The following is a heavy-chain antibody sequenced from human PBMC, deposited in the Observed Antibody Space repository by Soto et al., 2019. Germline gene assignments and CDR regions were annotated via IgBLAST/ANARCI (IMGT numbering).Heavy chain of an antibody. Sequence: GESLKISCKGSGYSFTSYWISWVRQMPGKGLEWMGRIVPSDSYTNYSPSFQGHVTISADKSISTAYLQWSSLKASDTAMYYCARLSSFGAIFGVDYYTGDYYYGMDVWGQGTTVTVSS. V-gene: IGHV5-10-1*01. CDR2: IVPSDSYT. CDR1: GYSFTSYW. D-gene: IGHD3-3*01. J-gene: IGHJ6*02. CDR3: ARLSSFGAIFGVDYYTGDYYYGMDV.